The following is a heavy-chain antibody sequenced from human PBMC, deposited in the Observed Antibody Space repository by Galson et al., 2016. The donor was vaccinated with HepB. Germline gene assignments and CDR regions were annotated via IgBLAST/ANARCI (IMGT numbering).Heavy chain of an antibody. Sequence: SLRLSCAASGFTFSSYWMSWVRQAPGKGLEWVANIKKDGSEKYYVDSVKGRFTISRDNAKNSLYLQLNSLRAEDTAVYYCARDLLNLAAPDYWGQGTLVTVSS. V-gene: IGHV3-7*03. CDR3: ARDLLNLAAPDY. CDR1: GFTFSSYW. J-gene: IGHJ4*02. CDR2: IKKDGSEK. D-gene: IGHD6-13*01.